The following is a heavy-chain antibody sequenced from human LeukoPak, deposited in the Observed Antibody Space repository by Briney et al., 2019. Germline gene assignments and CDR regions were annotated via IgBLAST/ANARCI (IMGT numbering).Heavy chain of an antibody. CDR1: GYTFTGYY. CDR3: ARVKTDIVLMVYAIPFDY. D-gene: IGHD2-8*01. Sequence: GASVKVSCKASGYTFTGYYMHWVRQAPGQGLEWMGWISAYNGNTNYAQKLQGRVTMTTDTSTSTAYMELRSLRSDDTAVYYCARVKTDIVLMVYAIPFDYWGQGTLVTVSS. CDR2: ISAYNGNT. V-gene: IGHV1-18*04. J-gene: IGHJ4*02.